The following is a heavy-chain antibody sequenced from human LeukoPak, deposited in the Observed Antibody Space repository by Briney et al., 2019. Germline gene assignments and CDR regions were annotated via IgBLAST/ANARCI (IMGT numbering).Heavy chain of an antibody. J-gene: IGHJ6*03. D-gene: IGHD3-10*01. Sequence: GGSLRLSCAASGFTFSDNYMTWIRQPPGKGLEWLSYISSSGTSIRYADSVKGRFTISRDNSKNTLYLQMNSLRAEDTAVYYCARRSITMLRGNWDYYYMDVWGKGTTVTISS. CDR2: ISSSGTSI. CDR1: GFTFSDNY. V-gene: IGHV3-11*04. CDR3: ARRSITMLRGNWDYYYMDV.